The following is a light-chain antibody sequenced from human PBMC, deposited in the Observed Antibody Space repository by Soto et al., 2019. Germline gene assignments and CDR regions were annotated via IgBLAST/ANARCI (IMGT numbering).Light chain of an antibody. J-gene: IGKJ5*01. Sequence: EIVLTQSPGTLSLSPGERATLSCRASQSVSSSYLAWYQQKPGQTPRILIYGASSRATGIPDRFSGSGSGTDFTLPISRLEPEDFAVYYCQQYSSSPPITFGQGTRLEIK. CDR2: GAS. CDR3: QQYSSSPPIT. V-gene: IGKV3-20*01. CDR1: QSVSSSY.